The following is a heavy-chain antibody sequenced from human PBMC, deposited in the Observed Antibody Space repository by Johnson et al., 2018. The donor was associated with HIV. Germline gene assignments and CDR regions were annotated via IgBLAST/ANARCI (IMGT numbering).Heavy chain of an antibody. CDR1: GFTVSSNF. CDR3: ARRASNTDGAIDI. D-gene: IGHD2-8*01. CDR2: IYSGGTT. Sequence: QLVESGGALVQPGGSLRLSCAASGFTVSSNFMTWVRQAPGKGLEWVSVIYSGGTTLYADSVKGRFTISRDTSKNTLSLQLNSLRPDDTAVYYCARRASNTDGAIDIWGQGTVVTVSS. V-gene: IGHV3-66*02. J-gene: IGHJ3*02.